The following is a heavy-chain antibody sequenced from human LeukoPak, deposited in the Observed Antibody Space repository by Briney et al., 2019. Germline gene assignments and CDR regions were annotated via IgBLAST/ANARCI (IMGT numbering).Heavy chain of an antibody. CDR2: MNPNSGNT. V-gene: IGHV1-8*03. Sequence: ASVKVSCKASGYTFTSYDINWVRQATGQGLEWMGWMNPNSGNTGYAQKFQGRVTITRNTSISTAYMELRSLRSDDTAVYYCARDDYGDYHFDYWGQGTLVTVSS. J-gene: IGHJ4*02. CDR1: GYTFTSYD. D-gene: IGHD4-17*01. CDR3: ARDDYGDYHFDY.